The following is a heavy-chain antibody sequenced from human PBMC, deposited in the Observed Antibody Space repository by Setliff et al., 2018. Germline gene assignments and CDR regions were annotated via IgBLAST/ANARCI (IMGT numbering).Heavy chain of an antibody. V-gene: IGHV4-39*07. D-gene: IGHD3-3*01. CDR1: GGSISSSSCY. Sequence: SETLSLTCTVSGGSISSSSCYWGWIRQPPGKGLEWIGTIYYSGSTYYNPSLKSRVTISVDTSKNQFSLKLSSVTAADTAVYYCARDLTYYDFWSGYYSPRAFDIWGQGTMVTVSS. J-gene: IGHJ3*02. CDR3: ARDLTYYDFWSGYYSPRAFDI. CDR2: IYYSGST.